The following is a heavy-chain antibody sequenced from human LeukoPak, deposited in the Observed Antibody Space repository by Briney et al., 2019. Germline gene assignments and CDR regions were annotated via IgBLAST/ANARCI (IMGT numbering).Heavy chain of an antibody. CDR1: GFTFSSYA. CDR2: ISYDGSNK. J-gene: IGHJ4*02. V-gene: IGHV3-30*04. CDR3: ARETGGFDC. D-gene: IGHD1-14*01. Sequence: PGGSLRLSCAASGFTFSSYAMHWVRQAPGKGLEWVAVISYDGSNKYYADSLKGRFTVSRDNAKNSLYLQMNSLRVEDTAVYYCARETGGFDCWGQGTLVTVSS.